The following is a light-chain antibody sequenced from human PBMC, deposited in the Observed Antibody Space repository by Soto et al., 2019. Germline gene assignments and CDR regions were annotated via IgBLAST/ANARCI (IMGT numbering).Light chain of an antibody. V-gene: IGLV2-8*01. CDR3: SSYAGSNNYV. Sequence: QSALTQPPSASGSPGQSVTISCTGTSSDVGGYNYVSWYQQHPGKAPKLMIYEVSKRPSGVPDRFSGSKSGNTDSLTVSGLQAEDEADYYCSSYAGSNNYVFGTGTKSPS. CDR2: EVS. CDR1: SSDVGGYNY. J-gene: IGLJ1*01.